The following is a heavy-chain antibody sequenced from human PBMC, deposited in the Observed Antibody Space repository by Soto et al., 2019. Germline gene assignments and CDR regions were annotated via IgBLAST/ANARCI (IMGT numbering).Heavy chain of an antibody. CDR1: GFTFSSYG. J-gene: IGHJ4*02. CDR2: ISYDGSNK. V-gene: IGHV3-30*18. CDR3: AKDLSRKEVRGGIIGSLDY. D-gene: IGHD3-10*01. Sequence: QVQLVESGGGVVQPGRSLRLSCAASGFTFSSYGMHWVRQAPGKGLEWVAVISYDGSNKYYADSVKGRFTISRDNSKNTLYLQMNSLRAEDTAVYYCAKDLSRKEVRGGIIGSLDYWGQGTLVTVSS.